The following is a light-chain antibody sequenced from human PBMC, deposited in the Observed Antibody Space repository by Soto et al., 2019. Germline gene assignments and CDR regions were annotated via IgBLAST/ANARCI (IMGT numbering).Light chain of an antibody. Sequence: ESVLTQSPGTLSLSPGERATLSCRATQSVTNNYFAWYQQKPGQSPRLLIYGVSSRATDIPDRFSGSGSGTDFTLTISRLEPEDFVVYYCQQYDHPPYTFGQGTKLEIK. CDR1: QSVTNNY. V-gene: IGKV3-20*01. J-gene: IGKJ2*01. CDR3: QQYDHPPYT. CDR2: GVS.